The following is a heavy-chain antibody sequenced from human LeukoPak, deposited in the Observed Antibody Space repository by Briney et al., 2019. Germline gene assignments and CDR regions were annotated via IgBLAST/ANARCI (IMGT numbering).Heavy chain of an antibody. J-gene: IGHJ6*02. CDR2: ISSSGSSI. CDR3: ASDGKGYYGSGSYYNVLYGMDV. Sequence: GGSLRLSCAASGFTFSDYYMSWIRQAPGKGLEWVSYISSSGSSIYYADSVNGRFTISRDNAKNSLYLQMNSLRAEDTAVYYCASDGKGYYGSGSYYNVLYGMDVWGQGTTVAVSS. CDR1: GFTFSDYY. D-gene: IGHD3-10*01. V-gene: IGHV3-11*01.